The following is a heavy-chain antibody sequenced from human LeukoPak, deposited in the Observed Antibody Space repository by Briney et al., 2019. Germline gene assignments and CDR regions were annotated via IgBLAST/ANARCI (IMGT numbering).Heavy chain of an antibody. V-gene: IGHV1-69*13. CDR1: GGTFSSYA. CDR2: IIPIFGTA. CDR3: ARDEAAAGTTGDAFDI. D-gene: IGHD6-13*01. J-gene: IGHJ3*02. Sequence: ASVKVSCKASGGTFSSYAISWVRQAPGQGLEWMGGIIPIFGTANYAQKFQGRVTITAAESTSTAYMELSSLRSEDTAVYYCARDEAAAGTTGDAFDIWGQGTMVTVSS.